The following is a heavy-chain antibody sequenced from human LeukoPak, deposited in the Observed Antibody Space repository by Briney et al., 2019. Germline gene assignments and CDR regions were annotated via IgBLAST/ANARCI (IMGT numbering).Heavy chain of an antibody. CDR3: ARVPPVGGEYVSSYYYYYLDV. Sequence: PSETLSLTCTVSGGSISSYYWSWIRQPPGKGLEWIGYIYYSGSTNYNPSLKSRVTISVDTSKNQFSLKLGSVTAADTAVYYCARVPPVGGEYVSSYYYYYLDVWGKGTPVNISS. CDR1: GGSISSYY. J-gene: IGHJ6*03. D-gene: IGHD4-17*01. V-gene: IGHV4-59*01. CDR2: IYYSGST.